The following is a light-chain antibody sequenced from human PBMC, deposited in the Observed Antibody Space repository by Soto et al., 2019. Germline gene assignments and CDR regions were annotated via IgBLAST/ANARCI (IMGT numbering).Light chain of an antibody. Sequence: EIVLTQSPGTLSLSPGESATLSCRASQSVSSSYLAWYQQKPGQAPRLLIYGASSRATGIPDRFSGSGSGTDFTLTISRLEAEDFAVYYCQQYGSSPWITFGQGTRLEIK. J-gene: IGKJ5*01. CDR2: GAS. V-gene: IGKV3-20*01. CDR3: QQYGSSPWIT. CDR1: QSVSSSY.